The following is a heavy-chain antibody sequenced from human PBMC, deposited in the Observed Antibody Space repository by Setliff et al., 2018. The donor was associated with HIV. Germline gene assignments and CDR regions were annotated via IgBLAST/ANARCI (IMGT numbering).Heavy chain of an antibody. J-gene: IGHJ4*02. CDR3: AKAYTGTAFPYYFDF. CDR2: IKTKTDGGTT. CDR1: GFTFSDAW. Sequence: PGGSLRLSCAASGFTFSDAWMSWVRHAPGKGLEWVGRIKTKTDGGTTEYGAPVKGRFTISRDDSRNTLYLQLNSLRVDDAAVYFCAKAYTGTAFPYYFDFWGQGTQVTVSS. V-gene: IGHV3-15*01. D-gene: IGHD5-12*01.